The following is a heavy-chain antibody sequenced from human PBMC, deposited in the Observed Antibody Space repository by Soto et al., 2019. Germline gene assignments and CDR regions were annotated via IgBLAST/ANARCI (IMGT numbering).Heavy chain of an antibody. D-gene: IGHD6-19*01. J-gene: IGHJ5*02. CDR1: GYSITAGGYY. CDR3: ARMYSSGSGWFHP. CDR2: FYSSGSI. V-gene: IGHV4-31*03. Sequence: SETLSLTCFVSGYSITAGGYYWSWIRHHPGKGLEWIGSFYSSGSIIYNPSLRSRVSISGDTSSNQYSMSLTSVTAADTARYYCARMYSSGSGWFHPWGQGTLVTVSS.